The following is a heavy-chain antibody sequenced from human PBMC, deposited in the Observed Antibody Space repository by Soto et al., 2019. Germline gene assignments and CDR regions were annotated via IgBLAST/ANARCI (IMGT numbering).Heavy chain of an antibody. CDR1: GFTFSSYW. V-gene: IGHV3-74*01. CDR2: INSDGSST. CDR3: ARDRGQLWSGASQDY. D-gene: IGHD5-18*01. Sequence: GGSLRLSCAASGFTFSSYWMHWVRQAPGKGLVWVSRINSDGSSTSYADSVKGRFTISRDNAKNTLYLQMNSLRAEGTAVYYCARDRGQLWSGASQDYWGQGTLVTVS. J-gene: IGHJ4*02.